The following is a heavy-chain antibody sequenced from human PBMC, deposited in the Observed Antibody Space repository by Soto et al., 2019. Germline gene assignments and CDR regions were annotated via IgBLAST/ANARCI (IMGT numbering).Heavy chain of an antibody. V-gene: IGHV4-4*09. CDR3: ARQIGDDPFDI. CDR1: GGSISTYY. J-gene: IGHJ3*02. CDR2: IYRTGST. Sequence: SETLSLTCTVSGGSISTYYWNWIRQSPGKGLEWIGYIYRTGSTHCNPSLKSRAAISLGTSRNQFSLQLKSVTAADTAIYFCARQIGDDPFDIWGQGTMVTVSS. D-gene: IGHD3-3*01.